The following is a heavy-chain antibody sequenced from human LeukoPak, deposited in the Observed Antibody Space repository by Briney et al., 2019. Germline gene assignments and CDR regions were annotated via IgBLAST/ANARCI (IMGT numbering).Heavy chain of an antibody. Sequence: GGSLRLSCAASGFTFSSYAMSGVRQAPGKGLEWVSSISGSGGNTYYADSVKGRFTISRDNSKNTLYMQMNSLRAEDTAVYYCSKLVTHFDYRGQGTLVTVSS. CDR1: GFTFSSYA. CDR2: ISGSGGNT. D-gene: IGHD4-23*01. V-gene: IGHV3-23*01. J-gene: IGHJ4*02. CDR3: SKLVTHFDY.